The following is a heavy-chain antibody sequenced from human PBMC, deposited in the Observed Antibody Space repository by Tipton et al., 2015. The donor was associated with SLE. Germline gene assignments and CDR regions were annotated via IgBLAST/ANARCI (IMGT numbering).Heavy chain of an antibody. Sequence: LRLSCVASGFTFRSSSMAWVRQAPGKGLEWIGFFYFSGSSQYNPSLKSRVAISADTSNNQFSLELRSVTAADTVVYYCARHLGVIVAFEVWGQGTVLTVSS. CDR1: GFTFRSSS. J-gene: IGHJ3*01. CDR2: FYFSGSS. V-gene: IGHV4-59*01. D-gene: IGHD3-10*01. CDR3: ARHLGVIVAFEV.